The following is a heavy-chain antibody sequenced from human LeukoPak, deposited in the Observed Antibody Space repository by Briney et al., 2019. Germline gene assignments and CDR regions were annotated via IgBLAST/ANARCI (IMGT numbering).Heavy chain of an antibody. CDR3: ARDERSIAVAGSAVDY. D-gene: IGHD6-19*01. Sequence: GGSLRLSCAASGFTFSSYSMNWVRQAPGKGLEWVSSISSSSSYIYYADSVKGRFTISRDNTKTSLYLQMNSLRAEDTAVYYCARDERSIAVAGSAVDYWGQRPLVTVSS. CDR1: GFTFSSYS. CDR2: ISSSSSYI. V-gene: IGHV3-21*01. J-gene: IGHJ4*02.